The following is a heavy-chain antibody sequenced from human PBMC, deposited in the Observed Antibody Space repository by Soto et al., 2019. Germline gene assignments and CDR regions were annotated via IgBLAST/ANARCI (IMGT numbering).Heavy chain of an antibody. Sequence: EVQLLESGGGLVQPGGSLRLSCAASGFTFSIYAMSWVRQAPGKELEWVSTISGSSGSTYYADSVKGRFTISRDISKDTLYMQMNSLRVDDTAVYYCAKELAGWGRGTLVTVSS. CDR3: AKELAG. J-gene: IGHJ2*01. CDR2: ISGSSGST. V-gene: IGHV3-23*01. CDR1: GFTFSIYA.